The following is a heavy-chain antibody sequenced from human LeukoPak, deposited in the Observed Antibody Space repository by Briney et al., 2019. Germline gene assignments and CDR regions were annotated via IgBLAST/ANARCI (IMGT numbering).Heavy chain of an antibody. D-gene: IGHD4-17*01. CDR1: GFTFSSYG. Sequence: GGSLRLSCAASGFTFSSYGMHWVRQAPGKGLEWVAVISYDGSNKYYADSVEGRFTISRDNSKNTLYLQMNSLRAEDTAVYYCAKEMMAMTTVTETDYWGQGTLVTVSS. CDR3: AKEMMAMTTVTETDY. J-gene: IGHJ4*02. CDR2: ISYDGSNK. V-gene: IGHV3-30*18.